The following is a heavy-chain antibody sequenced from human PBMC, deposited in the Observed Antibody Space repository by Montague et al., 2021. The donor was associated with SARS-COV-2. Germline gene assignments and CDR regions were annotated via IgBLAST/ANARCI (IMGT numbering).Heavy chain of an antibody. D-gene: IGHD3-16*01. Sequence: SLRLSCAASGFTLRHSDMHWVRQATGKGPEWVSALGPAGDTCYPCSVNXLFILSREDAKSSLYLQMHDLRAGDTAVYYCARGWGGSPFYYYFYGMDVWGQGTTVTVS. CDR3: ARGWGGSPFYYYFYGMDV. CDR2: LGPAGDT. CDR1: GFTLRHSD. V-gene: IGHV3-13*01. J-gene: IGHJ6*02.